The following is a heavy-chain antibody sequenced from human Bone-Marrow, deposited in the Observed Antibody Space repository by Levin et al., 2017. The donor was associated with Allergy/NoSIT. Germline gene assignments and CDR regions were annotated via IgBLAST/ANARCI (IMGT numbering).Heavy chain of an antibody. V-gene: IGHV3-49*03. D-gene: IGHD3-10*01. CDR1: GFTFGDHA. J-gene: IGHJ5*02. CDR2: LRSRTYGATP. CDR3: TRDRSSFWFEP. Sequence: GESLKISCTASGFTFGDHAMGWFRQAPGKGLEWVGFLRSRTYGATPEYAPSVKGRFTMSRDDSKNIAYLQMNSLKTEDTAVYYCTRDRSSFWFEPWGQGTLVSVSS.